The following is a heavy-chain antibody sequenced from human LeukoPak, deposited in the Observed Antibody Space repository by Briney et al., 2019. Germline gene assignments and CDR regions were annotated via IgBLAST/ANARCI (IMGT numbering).Heavy chain of an antibody. CDR3: ARVASGGYDILTGYYYYHYMDV. J-gene: IGHJ6*03. Sequence: PSETLSLTCTVSGGSMSSYYWNWIRQPAGKGLEWIGRIYTSGSTKYNPSLKSRVTMSADTAKNQFSLKLNSVIAADTAVYYCARVASGGYDILTGYYYYHYMDVWGKGTTVTISS. CDR1: GGSMSSYY. CDR2: IYTSGST. D-gene: IGHD3-9*01. V-gene: IGHV4-4*07.